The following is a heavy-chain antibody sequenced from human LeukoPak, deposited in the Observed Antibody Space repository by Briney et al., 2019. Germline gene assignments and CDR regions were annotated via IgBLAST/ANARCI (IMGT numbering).Heavy chain of an antibody. CDR1: GGSISSSSYY. J-gene: IGHJ1*01. CDR2: IYYSGST. CDR3: ASDNEYFQH. V-gene: IGHV4-39*01. Sequence: SETLSLTCTVSGGSISSSSYYWGWIRQPPGKGLEWIGSIYYSGSTYYNPSLKSRVTISVDTSKNQFSLKLSSVTAADTAVYYCASDNEYFQHWGRGTLVTVSS.